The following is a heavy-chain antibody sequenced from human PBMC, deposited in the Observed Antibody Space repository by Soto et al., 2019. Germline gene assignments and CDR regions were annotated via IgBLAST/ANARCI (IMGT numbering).Heavy chain of an antibody. J-gene: IGHJ6*03. D-gene: IGHD7-27*01. CDR2: ISSNGGST. CDR1: GFTFSSYA. Sequence: EVQLVESGGGLVQPGGSLRLSCAASGFTFSSYAMHWVRQAPGKGLEYVSAISSNGGSTYYANSVKGRFTISRDNSKNTLYLQMGSLRAEDMAVYYCARVASPGDFYDYYYMDVWGKGTTVTVSS. V-gene: IGHV3-64*01. CDR3: ARVASPGDFYDYYYMDV.